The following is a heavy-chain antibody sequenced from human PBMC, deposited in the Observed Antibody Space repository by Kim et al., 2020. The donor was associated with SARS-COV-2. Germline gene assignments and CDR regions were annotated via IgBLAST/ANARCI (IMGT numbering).Heavy chain of an antibody. CDR1: GFNFDEYT. CDR3: TKAKSAYHNIFEH. CDR2: ISWDGGST. J-gene: IGHJ4*02. D-gene: IGHD3-3*01. Sequence: GGSLRLSCAAAGFNFDEYTMDWVRQVPGRGLEWVSLISWDGGSTYYADSVKGRFTISRDNSKKSLYLQMNSLRTEDTAFYYCTKAKSAYHNIFEHWGQGTLVTVSS. V-gene: IGHV3-43*01.